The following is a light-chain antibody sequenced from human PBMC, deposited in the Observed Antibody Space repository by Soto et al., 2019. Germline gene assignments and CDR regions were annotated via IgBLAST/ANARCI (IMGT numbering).Light chain of an antibody. J-gene: IGKJ1*01. CDR2: GAS. CDR3: QQYGSSPRT. Sequence: EIVLTQSPGTLSLSPGERATLFCRASQTVRNNYLAWYQQRPGQAPRLLTYGASSRATGIPDRFYGSGPGTDFTLTISRLDPEDFAVYYCQQYGSSPRTFGQGTKVDIK. V-gene: IGKV3-20*01. CDR1: QTVRNNY.